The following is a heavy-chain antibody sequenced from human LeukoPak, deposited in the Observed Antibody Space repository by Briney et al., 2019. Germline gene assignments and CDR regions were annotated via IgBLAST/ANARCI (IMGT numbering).Heavy chain of an antibody. J-gene: IGHJ4*02. CDR1: GFTFSSYA. D-gene: IGHD6-6*01. Sequence: PGGSLRLSCAASGFTFSSYAMSWVRQAPGKRLEWVSAISISGENTYYADSVKGRFTISRDTSRNTLYLQMHSLRAEDTAVYYCARLISTSSSRFSDYWGQGTLVTVSS. V-gene: IGHV3-23*01. CDR2: ISISGENT. CDR3: ARLISTSSSRFSDY.